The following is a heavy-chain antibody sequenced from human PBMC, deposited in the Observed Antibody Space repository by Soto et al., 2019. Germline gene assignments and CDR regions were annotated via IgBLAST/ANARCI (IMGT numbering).Heavy chain of an antibody. CDR3: AKGSSSSWSEFDY. J-gene: IGHJ4*02. D-gene: IGHD6-13*01. CDR1: GFPFSSYA. Sequence: GGSLRLSCAASGFPFSSYAMSWVRQAPGKGLEWVSAISGSGSSAYYADSVKGRFTISRDNSKNTLYLQMNSLRADDTAVYHCAKGSSSSWSEFDYWGQGTLVTVSS. V-gene: IGHV3-23*01. CDR2: ISGSGSSA.